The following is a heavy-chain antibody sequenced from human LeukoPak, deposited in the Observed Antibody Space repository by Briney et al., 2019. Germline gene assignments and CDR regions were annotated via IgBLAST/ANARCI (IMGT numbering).Heavy chain of an antibody. CDR2: INQERGEK. V-gene: IGHV3-7*03. CDR3: VRHCSSASLSSGSYYAMDV. Sequence: GGSLILSCPASGYTFIAYWITWVRQAPGQGLDRVAYINQERGEKYYVDSLKGRFTISRDNAKNSLFLQMNSLRAEDTAVYYCVRHCSSASLSSGSYYAMDVWGKGTTVTVSS. CDR1: GYTFIAYW. J-gene: IGHJ6*04. D-gene: IGHD2-2*01.